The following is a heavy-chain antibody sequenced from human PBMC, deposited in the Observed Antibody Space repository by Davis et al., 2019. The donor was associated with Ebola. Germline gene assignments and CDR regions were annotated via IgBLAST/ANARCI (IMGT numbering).Heavy chain of an antibody. Sequence: GGSLRLSCTASGFTFSSYAMHWVRQAPGKGLEWVAVISYDGSNKYYADSVKGRFTISRDNSKNSLYLQMNSLRTEDTALYYCAKDILSYYDYIWGSGATGGAFDIWGQGTMVTVSS. J-gene: IGHJ3*02. V-gene: IGHV3-30-3*01. D-gene: IGHD3-16*01. CDR2: ISYDGSNK. CDR3: AKDILSYYDYIWGSGATGGAFDI. CDR1: GFTFSSYA.